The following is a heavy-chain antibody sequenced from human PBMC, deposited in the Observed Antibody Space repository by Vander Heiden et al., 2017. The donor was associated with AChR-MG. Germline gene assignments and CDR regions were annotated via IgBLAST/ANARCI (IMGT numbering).Heavy chain of an antibody. D-gene: IGHD1-1*01. CDR1: GFSFSGYG. J-gene: IGHJ3*02. Sequence: EVQLLESGGGLVQPGGSLRLSCVGSGFSFSGYGMSWVRQPPGKGLEWVSGFSYNGENTWYANSVKGLFTISKDNSKNTLYLQMNSLRVEDTAIYYCAKLRTPLANDAFDIWGQGTVVTVSS. CDR3: AKLRTPLANDAFDI. CDR2: FSYNGENT. V-gene: IGHV3-23*01.